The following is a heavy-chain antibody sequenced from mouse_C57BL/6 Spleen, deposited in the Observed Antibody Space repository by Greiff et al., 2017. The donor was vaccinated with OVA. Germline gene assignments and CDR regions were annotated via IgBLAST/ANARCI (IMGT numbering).Heavy chain of an antibody. V-gene: IGHV1-53*01. CDR1: GYTFTSYW. J-gene: IGHJ1*03. CDR2: INPSNGGT. CDR3: AREGDYYDYDAGYWYFDV. D-gene: IGHD2-4*01. Sequence: QVQLKQPGTDLVKPGASVKLSCKASGYTFTSYWMHWVKQRPGQGLEWIGNINPSNGGTNYNEKFKSKATLTVDKSSSTAYMQLSSLTSEDSAVYYCAREGDYYDYDAGYWYFDVWGTGTTVTVSS.